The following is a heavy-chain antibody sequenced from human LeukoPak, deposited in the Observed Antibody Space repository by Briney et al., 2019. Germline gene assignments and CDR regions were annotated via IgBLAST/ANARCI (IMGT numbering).Heavy chain of an antibody. V-gene: IGHV3-30-3*01. CDR1: GFTFSSYA. CDR2: ISYDGSNK. J-gene: IGHJ4*02. D-gene: IGHD2-15*01. Sequence: GGSLRLSCAASGFTFSSYAMHWVRQAPGKGLEWVAVISYDGSNKYYADSVKGRFTISRDNSENTLYLQMNSLRAEDTAIYYCAREFELPSSSPYFDYWGQGTLVTVSS. CDR3: AREFELPSSSPYFDY.